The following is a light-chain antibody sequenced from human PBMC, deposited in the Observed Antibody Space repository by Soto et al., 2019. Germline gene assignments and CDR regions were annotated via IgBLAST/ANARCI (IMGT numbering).Light chain of an antibody. Sequence: DIQMTQSPSSLPASVGDSVTITCRASQAINKYLNWYQHKAGQAPKLLIYGASSLHKGVPARFRGSGAGKFFTLTISSLQPEDFATSYCQQSYNTPGTFGRGTTVEIK. CDR2: GAS. V-gene: IGKV1-39*01. J-gene: IGKJ1*01. CDR1: QAINKY. CDR3: QQSYNTPGT.